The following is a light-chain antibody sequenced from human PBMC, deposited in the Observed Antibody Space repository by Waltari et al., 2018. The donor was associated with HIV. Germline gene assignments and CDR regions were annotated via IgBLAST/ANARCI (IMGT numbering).Light chain of an antibody. J-gene: IGKJ4*01. V-gene: IGKV3-11*01. CDR3: QQRFNWVT. CDR1: QSVGSL. Sequence: EIVVTQSPATLSLSPGDRATLSCRTSQSVGSLSAWYQQKPGQAPRLLIYDASNRATGMPARVSGSGSGTDFTLTISSLEPEDFALYYCQQRFNWVTFGGGTKVEIK. CDR2: DAS.